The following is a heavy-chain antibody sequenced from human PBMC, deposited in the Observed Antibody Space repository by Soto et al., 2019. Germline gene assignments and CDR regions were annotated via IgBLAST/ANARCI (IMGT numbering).Heavy chain of an antibody. Sequence: QVQLVQSGAEVKKPGSSVKVSCKASGGTFSSYTISWVRQAPGQGLEWMGRIIPILGIANYAQKFQGRVTITAHKSTSTAYMERSSLRSEDTAVYYCARQVDTAMEPHFDYWGQGTLVPVSS. CDR3: ARQVDTAMEPHFDY. D-gene: IGHD5-18*01. CDR2: IIPILGIA. V-gene: IGHV1-69*02. J-gene: IGHJ4*02. CDR1: GGTFSSYT.